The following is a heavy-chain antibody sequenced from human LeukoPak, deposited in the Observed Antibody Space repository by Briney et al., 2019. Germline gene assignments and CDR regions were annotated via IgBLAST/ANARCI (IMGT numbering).Heavy chain of an antibody. Sequence: GGSLRLSCAASGFTFSSYAMHWVRQAPGKGLEWVAVISYDGSNKYYAGSVKGRFTISRDNSKNTLYLQMNSLRAEDTAVYYCARVKVGTANDYWGQGTLVTVSS. CDR3: ARVKVGTANDY. CDR1: GFTFSSYA. CDR2: ISYDGSNK. D-gene: IGHD2-21*02. V-gene: IGHV3-30-3*01. J-gene: IGHJ4*02.